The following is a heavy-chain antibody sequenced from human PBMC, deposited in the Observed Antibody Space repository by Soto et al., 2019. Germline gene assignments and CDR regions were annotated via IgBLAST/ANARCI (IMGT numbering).Heavy chain of an antibody. CDR2: INPDSGGT. J-gene: IGHJ2*01. Sequence: QEQLVQSGAEVKKPGASLKVSCKASGYTFTDYYIHWVRQAPGQGLEWVGWINPDSGGTNLAQRFQGRVTMTSDTPINTAYMELSSLRSDDTAVYYCAIRTGQLAIISEFDGDWFFEVWGRGTLVTVSS. CDR1: GYTFTDYY. D-gene: IGHD2-2*01. V-gene: IGHV1-2*02. CDR3: AIRTGQLAIISEFDGDWFFEV.